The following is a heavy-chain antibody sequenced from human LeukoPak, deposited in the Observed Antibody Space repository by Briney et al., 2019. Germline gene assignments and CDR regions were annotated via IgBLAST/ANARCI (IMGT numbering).Heavy chain of an antibody. Sequence: PGGSLRLSCAASGFSFDYYGMHWVRQGPGTGLKWVAFIRSDGNDKYYGDSVKGRLTISRDISKNTLYLQMISLRAEDTGVYYCAKDRTPVYGNFDVDAFDVWGQGTVVTVSS. CDR2: IRSDGNDK. V-gene: IGHV3-30*02. CDR3: AKDRTPVYGNFDVDAFDV. D-gene: IGHD4-11*01. CDR1: GFSFDYYG. J-gene: IGHJ3*01.